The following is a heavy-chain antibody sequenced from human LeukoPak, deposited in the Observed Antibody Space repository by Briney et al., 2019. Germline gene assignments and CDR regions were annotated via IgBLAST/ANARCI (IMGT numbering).Heavy chain of an antibody. D-gene: IGHD6-13*01. CDR3: ARDPYSGSYVDYYYYYYMDV. J-gene: IGHJ6*03. CDR2: ITSSSSHI. Sequence: GGSLRLSCAASGFTFSNFIMNWVRQAPGKGLEWVSSITSSSSHIYYADSVKGRFTISRDNAKNSLYLQIDSLRAEDTAVYYCARDPYSGSYVDYYYYYYMDVWGKGTTVTISS. V-gene: IGHV3-21*01. CDR1: GFTFSNFI.